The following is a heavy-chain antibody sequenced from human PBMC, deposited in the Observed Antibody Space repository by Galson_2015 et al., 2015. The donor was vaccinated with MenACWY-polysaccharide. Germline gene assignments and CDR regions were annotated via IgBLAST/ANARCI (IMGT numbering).Heavy chain of an antibody. Sequence: SLRLSCAVSGFTFSSYAIHWVRQAPGKGLEWVAVISYDGINKYYADSVKGRFTISRDNSKYTVYLQMNSLRADDTTVYYCARDYCDRITCSGMDVWGQGTTVTVSS. J-gene: IGHJ6*02. D-gene: IGHD2/OR15-2a*01. CDR3: ARDYCDRITCSGMDV. CDR2: ISYDGINK. CDR1: GFTFSSYA. V-gene: IGHV3-30-3*01.